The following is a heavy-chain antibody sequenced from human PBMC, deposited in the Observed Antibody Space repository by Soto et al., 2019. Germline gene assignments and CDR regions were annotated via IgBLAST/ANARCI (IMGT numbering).Heavy chain of an antibody. D-gene: IGHD2-2*01. CDR2: MNPNSGNT. CDR1: GYTFTSYD. CDR3: ARAYCSSTSCYGYMDV. J-gene: IGHJ6*03. V-gene: IGHV1-8*01. Sequence: QVPLVQSGAEVKKPGASVKVSCKASGYTFTSYDINWVRQATGQGLEWMGWMNPNSGNTGYAQKFQGRVTMTRNTSISTAYMELSSLRSEDTAVYYCARAYCSSTSCYGYMDVWGKGTTVTVSS.